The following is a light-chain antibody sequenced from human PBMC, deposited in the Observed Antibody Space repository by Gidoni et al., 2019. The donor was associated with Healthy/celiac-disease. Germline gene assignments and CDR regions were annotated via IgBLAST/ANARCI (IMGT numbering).Light chain of an antibody. CDR1: QSVSRSY. CDR3: QQYGSSPWT. Sequence: EIVLTQSPGTLSLSPGERATRSCRASQSVSRSYLAWYQQKPGQAPRLLIYGASSRATGIPDRFSGSGSGTDFTLTIRRLEPEDFAVYYCQQYGSSPWTFGQGTKVEIK. CDR2: GAS. V-gene: IGKV3-20*01. J-gene: IGKJ1*01.